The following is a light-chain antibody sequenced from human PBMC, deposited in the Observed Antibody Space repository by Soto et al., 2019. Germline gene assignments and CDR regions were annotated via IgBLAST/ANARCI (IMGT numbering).Light chain of an antibody. Sequence: QPVLTQPASGSRAPGQAITISCTGTSSDVGNYNLVSWYQQHPGKAPKLMIYEVSKRPSGVSNRFSGSKSGNTASLTISGLQAEDEADYYCCSYAGSSTPLIFGTGTKVTV. V-gene: IGLV2-23*02. CDR3: CSYAGSSTPLI. CDR1: SSDVGNYNL. J-gene: IGLJ1*01. CDR2: EVS.